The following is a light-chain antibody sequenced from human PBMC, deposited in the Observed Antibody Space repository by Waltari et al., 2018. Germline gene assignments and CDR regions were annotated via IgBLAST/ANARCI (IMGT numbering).Light chain of an antibody. V-gene: IGKV3-15*01. J-gene: IGKJ4*01. Sequence: EIVMTQSPATLSEFPGERATLSCRASQSVATYLAWYQQKPDQAPRLLIYGAATRPTGIPARFSGGGSGTEFTLTISSLQSEDFAVYYCQQYNNWPLLTFGGGTRVEIK. CDR3: QQYNNWPLLT. CDR2: GAA. CDR1: QSVATY.